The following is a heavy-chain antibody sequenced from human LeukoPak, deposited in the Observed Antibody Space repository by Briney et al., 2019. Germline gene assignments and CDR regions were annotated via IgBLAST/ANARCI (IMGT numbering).Heavy chain of an antibody. CDR2: ISYDGSNK. J-gene: IGHJ4*02. V-gene: IGHV3-30-3*01. D-gene: IGHD3-3*01. Sequence: GGSLRLSCAASGFTFSSYAMHWVRQAPGKGLEWVAVISYDGSNKYYADSVKGRFTISRDNPKNTLYLQMNSLRAEDTAVYYCASPGRFLEWLLLDYWGQGTLVTVSS. CDR3: ASPGRFLEWLLLDY. CDR1: GFTFSSYA.